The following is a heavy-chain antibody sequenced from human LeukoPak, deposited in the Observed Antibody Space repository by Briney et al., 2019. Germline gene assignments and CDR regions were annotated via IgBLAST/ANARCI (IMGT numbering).Heavy chain of an antibody. Sequence: GGSLRLSCAASGFTVSSNYMSWVRQAPGKGLEWVSVIRGSGGGTYYADSVKGRFTISRDNSKNTVYLQMNSLRAEDTAVYYCVKARMPHCGTDCLESWGQGTLVTVSS. D-gene: IGHD2-21*02. CDR2: IRGSGGGT. J-gene: IGHJ4*02. CDR3: VKARMPHCGTDCLES. V-gene: IGHV3-23*01. CDR1: GFTVSSNY.